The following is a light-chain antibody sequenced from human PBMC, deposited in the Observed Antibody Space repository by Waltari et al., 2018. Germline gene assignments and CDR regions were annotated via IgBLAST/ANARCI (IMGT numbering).Light chain of an antibody. CDR2: EGS. V-gene: IGLV2-23*01. Sequence: QSALPQPASVSGSPRQSITLSCTGTRSAGGCYYLVSWYQQHPCKAPNLMIYEGSKRPSGVSNRFSGSKSGNTASLTISGLQAEDEADYYCCSYAGSSWVFGGGTKLTVL. J-gene: IGLJ3*02. CDR3: CSYAGSSWV. CDR1: RSAGGCYYL.